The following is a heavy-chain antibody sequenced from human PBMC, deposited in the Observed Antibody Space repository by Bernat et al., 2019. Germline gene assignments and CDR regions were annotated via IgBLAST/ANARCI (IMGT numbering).Heavy chain of an antibody. J-gene: IGHJ6*02. CDR1: GYTFTSYY. CDR2: INPSGGST. V-gene: IGHV1-46*01. CDR3: AREVRAGVPGWYYGMDV. D-gene: IGHD6-13*01. Sequence: QVQLVQSGAEVKKPGASVKVSCKASGYTFTSYYMHWVRQAPGQGLEWMGIINPSGGSTSYAQKFQGRVTMTRDTSTSTVYMELSSLRSEDTAVYYCAREVRAGVPGWYYGMDVWGQGTLVTVSS.